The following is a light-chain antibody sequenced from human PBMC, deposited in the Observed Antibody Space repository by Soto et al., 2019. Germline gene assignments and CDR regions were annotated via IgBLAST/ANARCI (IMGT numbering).Light chain of an antibody. CDR1: QSISRW. Sequence: DLQMTQSPSTLSASVGDRVTIACRASQSISRWLAWYQQKPGKAPKVLIWDASRLHSGVPSRFSGSGYGTEFTLTISSLQPDDFGTYYCQQYNGYSTWTFGQGTKVEIK. V-gene: IGKV1-5*01. CDR3: QQYNGYSTWT. CDR2: DAS. J-gene: IGKJ1*01.